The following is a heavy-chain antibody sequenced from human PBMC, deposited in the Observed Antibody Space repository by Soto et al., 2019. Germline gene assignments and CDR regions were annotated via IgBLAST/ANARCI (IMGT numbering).Heavy chain of an antibody. D-gene: IGHD2-15*01. Sequence: QVQLQESGPGLVKPSETLSLTCTVSGGSISSYYWSWIRQPPGKGLEWIGYIYYSGSTNYNPSLKSRVTISVDTSKNQFSLKLSAVTAADTAVYYCAGTRGYCSGGSGPTVVDYWGQGTLVTVSS. CDR1: GGSISSYY. CDR3: AGTRGYCSGGSGPTVVDY. CDR2: IYYSGST. V-gene: IGHV4-59*01. J-gene: IGHJ4*02.